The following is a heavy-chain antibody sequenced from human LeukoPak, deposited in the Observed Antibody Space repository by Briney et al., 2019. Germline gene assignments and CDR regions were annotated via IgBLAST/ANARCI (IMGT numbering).Heavy chain of an antibody. D-gene: IGHD6-13*01. CDR1: GYTFTGYY. V-gene: IGHV1-2*02. J-gene: IGHJ5*02. CDR2: INPNSGGT. Sequence: ASVKVSCKASGYTFTGYYMHWVRQAPGQGLEWMGWINPNSGGTNYAQKFQGRVTMTRDTSISTAYMELSRLRSEDTAIYYCARATDKGQQLGRGWFDPWGQGTLVTVSS. CDR3: ARATDKGQQLGRGWFDP.